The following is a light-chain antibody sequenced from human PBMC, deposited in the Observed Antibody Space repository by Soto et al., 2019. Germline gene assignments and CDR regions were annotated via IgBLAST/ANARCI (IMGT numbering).Light chain of an antibody. CDR1: SSNLGSNT. Sequence: QSVLTQPASASGTPGQRVTISCSGSSSNLGSNTVNWYQQLPGTAPKLLIYSNNQRPSGVPDRFSGSKSGTSASLAISGLQSEDEADYYCAAWDDSLNGLYVFGTGTKVTVL. CDR2: SNN. CDR3: AAWDDSLNGLYV. J-gene: IGLJ1*01. V-gene: IGLV1-44*01.